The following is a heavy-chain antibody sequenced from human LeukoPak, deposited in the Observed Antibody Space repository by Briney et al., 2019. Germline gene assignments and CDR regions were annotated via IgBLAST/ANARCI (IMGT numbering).Heavy chain of an antibody. CDR3: ARVGLYYYYGMDV. V-gene: IGHV1-69*04. CDR1: GGTFSSYA. CDR2: IIPILGIA. J-gene: IGHJ6*02. Sequence: SVTVSCKASGGTFSSYAISWVRQAPGQGLEWMGRIIPILGIANYAQKFQGRVTITADKSTSTAYMELSSLRSEDTAVYYCARVGLYYYYGMDVWGQGTTVTVSS.